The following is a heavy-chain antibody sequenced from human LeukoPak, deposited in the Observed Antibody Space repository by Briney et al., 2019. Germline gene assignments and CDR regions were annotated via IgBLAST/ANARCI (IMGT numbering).Heavy chain of an antibody. CDR2: MKPDGSEK. J-gene: IGHJ4*02. CDR1: GFTFSNSW. CDR3: ARPRWGD. V-gene: IGHV3-7*01. D-gene: IGHD3-16*01. Sequence: GGSLRLSCAASGFTFSNSWMSWVRQAAGNGLEWVANMKPDGSEKYYVDSVKGRFTISRDNAKKSLYLQMNNLRAEDTAVYYCARPRWGDWGQGTLVTVSS.